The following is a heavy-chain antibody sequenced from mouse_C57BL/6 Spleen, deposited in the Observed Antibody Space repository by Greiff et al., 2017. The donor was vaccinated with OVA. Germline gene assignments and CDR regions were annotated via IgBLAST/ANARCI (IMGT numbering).Heavy chain of an antibody. CDR2: IYPGDGDT. Sequence: QVQLQQSGPELVKPGASVKISCKASGYAFSSSWMNWVKQRPGKGLEWIGRIYPGDGDTNYNGKFKGKATLTADKSSSTAYMQLSSLTSEDAAVYFCARSYYGSSGGAMDYWGQGTSVTVSS. J-gene: IGHJ4*01. CDR3: ARSYYGSSGGAMDY. D-gene: IGHD1-1*01. CDR1: GYAFSSSW. V-gene: IGHV1-82*01.